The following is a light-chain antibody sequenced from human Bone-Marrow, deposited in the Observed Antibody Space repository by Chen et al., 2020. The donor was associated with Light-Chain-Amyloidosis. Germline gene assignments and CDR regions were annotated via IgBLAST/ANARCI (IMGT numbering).Light chain of an antibody. V-gene: IGKV2-30*02. CDR3: MQGISWRS. J-gene: IGKJ2*03. CDR2: KVS. Sequence: VVMTQSPLSLSVTLGLPASIFCRSSQSLLHTNGYTYLNWFQQRPSQSPRRLIYKVSIRDSGVPDRFSSSGSGTDFTLKISRVEAEDVGIYYCMQGISWRSFGQGTKLEI. CDR1: QSLLHTNGYTY.